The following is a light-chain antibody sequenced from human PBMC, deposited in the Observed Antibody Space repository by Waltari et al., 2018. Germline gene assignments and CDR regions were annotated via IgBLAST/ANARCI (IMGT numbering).Light chain of an antibody. CDR2: EVN. CDR3: SSYAGSNNLV. J-gene: IGLJ2*01. Sequence: QSALTQPPSASGSPGQSVTISCTGTSSDVGGYKYVSWYQQHPGKAPKLMIYEVNKRPSGVPDRFSGSKSGNTASLTVSGLQAEDEAAYYCSSYAGSNNLVFGGGTKLTVL. V-gene: IGLV2-8*01. CDR1: SSDVGGYKY.